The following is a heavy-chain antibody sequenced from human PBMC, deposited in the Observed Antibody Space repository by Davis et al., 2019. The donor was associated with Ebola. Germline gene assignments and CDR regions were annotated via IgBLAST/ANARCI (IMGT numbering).Heavy chain of an antibody. V-gene: IGHV3-15*01. J-gene: IGHJ4*02. CDR1: GFTLSSYA. CDR3: TTELVLMVYAGLRNYFDY. D-gene: IGHD2-8*01. CDR2: IKSKTDGGTT. Sequence: PGGSLRLSCAASGFTLSSYAMTWARQVPGKGLEWVGRIKSKTDGGTTDYAAPVKGRFTISTDDSKNTLYLQMNSLKTEDTAVYYCTTELVLMVYAGLRNYFDYWGQGTLVTVSS.